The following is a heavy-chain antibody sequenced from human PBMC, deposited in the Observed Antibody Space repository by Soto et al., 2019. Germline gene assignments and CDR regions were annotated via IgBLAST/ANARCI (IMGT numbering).Heavy chain of an antibody. V-gene: IGHV3-30-3*01. D-gene: IGHD3-22*01. CDR2: ISYDGSNK. J-gene: IGHJ4*02. Sequence: GGSLRLSCAASGFTFSSYAMHWVRQAPGKGLEWVAVISYDGSNKYYADSVKGRFTISRDNSKNTLYLQMNSLRAEDTAVYYCARFGPSDYDSSGYYYIDYWGQGTPVTVSS. CDR3: ARFGPSDYDSSGYYYIDY. CDR1: GFTFSSYA.